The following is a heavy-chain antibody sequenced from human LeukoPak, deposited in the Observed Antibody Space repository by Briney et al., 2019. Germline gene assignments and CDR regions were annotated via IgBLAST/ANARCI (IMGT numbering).Heavy chain of an antibody. Sequence: PGGSLRLSCAASGFTFSSYAMSWVRQAPGKGLEWVSAISGSGGSTYYADSVKGRFTISRDNSKNTLYLQMNSLRAEDTAVYYCAKDHRYYYDSSGYRKWGQGTLVTVSS. D-gene: IGHD3-22*01. CDR2: ISGSGGST. CDR1: GFTFSSYA. V-gene: IGHV3-23*01. CDR3: AKDHRYYYDSSGYRK. J-gene: IGHJ4*02.